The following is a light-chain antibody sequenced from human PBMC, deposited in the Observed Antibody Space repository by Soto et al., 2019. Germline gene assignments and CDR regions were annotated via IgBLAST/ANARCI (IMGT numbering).Light chain of an antibody. Sequence: DIQMTQSPSSLSAYVGDRVTITCQASQDINSYLIWYQQKPGKVPKVLIYDASTLESGVPSRFSGGGSGTEFTLTISSLQPDDSATYYCQQYYSRRTFGQGTKVDIK. J-gene: IGKJ1*01. CDR2: DAS. CDR1: QDINSY. V-gene: IGKV1-5*01. CDR3: QQYYSRRT.